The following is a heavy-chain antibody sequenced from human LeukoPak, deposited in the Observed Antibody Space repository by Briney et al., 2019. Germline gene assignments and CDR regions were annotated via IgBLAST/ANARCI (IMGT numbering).Heavy chain of an antibody. CDR3: TRDSGLLRYFDWLPGV. V-gene: IGHV4-59*01. J-gene: IGHJ6*02. D-gene: IGHD3-9*01. CDR1: GGPISGYY. CDR2: IANNGIT. Sequence: SSETLSLTCIVSGGPISGYYWSWIRLPPGKGLEWIGHIANNGITNYNPSLKSRVTISIDTSKNQFSLKLSPVTAADTAVYYCTRDSGLLRYFDWLPGVWGQGTTVTVSS.